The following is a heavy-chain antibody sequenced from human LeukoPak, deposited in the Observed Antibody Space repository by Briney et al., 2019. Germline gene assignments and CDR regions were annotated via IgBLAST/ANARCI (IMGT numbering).Heavy chain of an antibody. J-gene: IGHJ6*03. CDR3: AKGDIGGSIYYYMDV. CDR1: GFTFRGYA. Sequence: GGSLRLSCAASGFTFRGYAMSWVRQAPGKGLEWVSAISDSGVSTFHADSVTGRFTISRDNSKDTLYLQMNSLRAEDTAVYYCAKGDIGGSIYYYMDVWGKGTTVTVSS. D-gene: IGHD1-26*01. CDR2: ISDSGVST. V-gene: IGHV3-23*01.